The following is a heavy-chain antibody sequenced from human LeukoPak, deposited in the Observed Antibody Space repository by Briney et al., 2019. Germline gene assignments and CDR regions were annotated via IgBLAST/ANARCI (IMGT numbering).Heavy chain of an antibody. Sequence: ASVKVSCKASGYTFTSYGISWVRQAPGQGLEWMGWISAYNGNTNYAQKLQGRVTMTTDTSTSTAYMELSSLRSEDTAVYYCARGRRGYGSGSHKSLYYYYYMDVWGKGTTVTVSS. D-gene: IGHD3-10*01. CDR3: ARGRRGYGSGSHKSLYYYYYMDV. CDR1: GYTFTSYG. CDR2: ISAYNGNT. J-gene: IGHJ6*03. V-gene: IGHV1-18*01.